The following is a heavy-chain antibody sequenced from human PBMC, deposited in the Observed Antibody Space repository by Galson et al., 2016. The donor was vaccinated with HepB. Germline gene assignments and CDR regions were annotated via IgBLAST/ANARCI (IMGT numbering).Heavy chain of an antibody. V-gene: IGHV3-9*01. D-gene: IGHD2-2*01. CDR2: ISWNSGSI. Sequence: SLKLSCAASGFTFDDYAMHWVRQAPGKGLEWVSGISWNSGSIGYADSVKGRFTISRDNAKNSLYLQRNSLRAEDTALYYCAKDPTLGYCSSTSCYFGYFQHWGQGTLVTVSS. CDR3: AKDPTLGYCSSTSCYFGYFQH. CDR1: GFTFDDYA. J-gene: IGHJ1*01.